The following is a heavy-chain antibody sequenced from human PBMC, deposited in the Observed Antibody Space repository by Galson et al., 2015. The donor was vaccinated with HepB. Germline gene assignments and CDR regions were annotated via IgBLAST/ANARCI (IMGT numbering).Heavy chain of an antibody. J-gene: IGHJ3*02. CDR3: AKRRPKGGFYYRTTGPGDAFDI. D-gene: IGHD2-8*01. V-gene: IGHV4-34*01. CDR2: INYSGST. Sequence: ETLSLTCAVYGASFSGNYWSWIRQPPGKGLEWIGEINYSGSTDYSPSLESRVTISKDTSKNQFSLNLRSVTAANTAVYYCAKRRPKGGFYYRTTGPGDAFDIWGQGTMVTVSS. CDR1: GASFSGNY.